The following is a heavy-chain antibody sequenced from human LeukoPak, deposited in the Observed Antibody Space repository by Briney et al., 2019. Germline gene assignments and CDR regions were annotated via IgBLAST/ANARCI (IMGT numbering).Heavy chain of an antibody. CDR1: GFIFTSYP. Sequence: GGSLRLSCIGSGFIFTSYPTHWVRQAPGKGLEWVAVISYDGSNKYYADSVKGRFTISRDNSKNTLYLQMNSLRAEDTAVYYCACLWFGELTFDYWGQGTLVTVSS. V-gene: IGHV3-30*03. J-gene: IGHJ4*02. CDR2: ISYDGSNK. D-gene: IGHD3-10*01. CDR3: ACLWFGELTFDY.